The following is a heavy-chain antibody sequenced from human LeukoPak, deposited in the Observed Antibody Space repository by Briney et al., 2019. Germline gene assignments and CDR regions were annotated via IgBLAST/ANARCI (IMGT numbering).Heavy chain of an antibody. CDR2: ISYDGSNK. CDR1: GFTFSSYG. V-gene: IGHV3-30*19. Sequence: GRSLRLSCAASGFTFSSYGMHWVRQAPGKGLEWVAVISYDGSNKYYADSVKGRFTISRDNSKNTLYLQMNSLRAEDTAAYYCASSIRSSGFDYWGQGTLVTVSS. D-gene: IGHD3-22*01. CDR3: ASSIRSSGFDY. J-gene: IGHJ4*02.